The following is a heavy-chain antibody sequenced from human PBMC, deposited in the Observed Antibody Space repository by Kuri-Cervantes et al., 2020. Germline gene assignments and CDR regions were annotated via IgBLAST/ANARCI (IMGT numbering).Heavy chain of an antibody. J-gene: IGHJ4*02. CDR2: ISDNGGST. Sequence: GESLKISCAASGFTFSNYAMSWVRQAPGKGLEWVSVISDNGGSTYYADSVKGRFTISRDNAKNSLYLQMNSLRAEDTAVYYCARDRGYSIDWGQGTLVTVSS. CDR3: ARDRGYSID. V-gene: IGHV3-23*01. D-gene: IGHD5-18*01. CDR1: GFTFSNYA.